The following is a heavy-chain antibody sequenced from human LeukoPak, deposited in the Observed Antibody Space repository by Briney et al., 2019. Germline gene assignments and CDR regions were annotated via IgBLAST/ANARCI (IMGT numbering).Heavy chain of an antibody. Sequence: GGSLSLSCATSGFTFSSYAMSWVRQAPGKGLEWVSAISGSGGSTYYADSVKGRFTISRDNSKNTLYLQMNSLRAEDTAVYYCARGGILVYYYYVMDVWGKGTTVTVSS. CDR3: ARGGILVYYYYVMDV. CDR2: ISGSGGST. CDR1: GFTFSSYA. J-gene: IGHJ6*04. D-gene: IGHD1-14*01. V-gene: IGHV3-23*01.